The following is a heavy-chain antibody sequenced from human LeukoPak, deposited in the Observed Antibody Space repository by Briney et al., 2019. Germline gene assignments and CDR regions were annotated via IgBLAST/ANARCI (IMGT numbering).Heavy chain of an antibody. D-gene: IGHD3-22*01. CDR2: ISYDGSNK. J-gene: IGHJ4*02. Sequence: GGSLRLSCAASGFTFSSYAMHWVRQAPGKGLEWVAVISYDGSNKYYADSVKGRFTISRDNSKNTLYLQMNSLRAEDTAVYYCATRTYVSSGYYYVYQEDFDYWGQGTLVTVSS. CDR1: GFTFSSYA. V-gene: IGHV3-30*04. CDR3: ATRTYVSSGYYYVYQEDFDY.